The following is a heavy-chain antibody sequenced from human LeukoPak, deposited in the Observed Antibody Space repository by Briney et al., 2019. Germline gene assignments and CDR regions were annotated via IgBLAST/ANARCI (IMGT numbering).Heavy chain of an antibody. CDR3: TTGHYYDSSGYQPS. Sequence: GGSLRLSCAASGFTFSNAWMSWVRQAPGKGLEWVGRIKSKTDGGTTDYAAPVKGRFTISRDDSKNTLYLQMNSLKTEDIAVYYCTTGHYYDSSGYQPSWGQGTLVTVSS. J-gene: IGHJ4*02. CDR1: GFTFSNAW. CDR2: IKSKTDGGTT. V-gene: IGHV3-15*01. D-gene: IGHD3-22*01.